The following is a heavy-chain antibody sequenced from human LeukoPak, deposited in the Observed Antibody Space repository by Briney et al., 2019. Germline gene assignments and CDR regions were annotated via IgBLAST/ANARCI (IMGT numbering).Heavy chain of an antibody. CDR1: GFTFDDYA. CDR3: AKDSVRDLEWSNWFDP. D-gene: IGHD3-3*01. J-gene: IGHJ5*02. V-gene: IGHV3-9*03. Sequence: GGSLRLSCAASGFTFDDYAVHWVRQAPGKGLEWVSGISWNSGSIGYADSVKGRCTLSRDKAKNSLYLQMNSLRAEDMALYYCAKDSVRDLEWSNWFDPWGQGTLVTVSS. CDR2: ISWNSGSI.